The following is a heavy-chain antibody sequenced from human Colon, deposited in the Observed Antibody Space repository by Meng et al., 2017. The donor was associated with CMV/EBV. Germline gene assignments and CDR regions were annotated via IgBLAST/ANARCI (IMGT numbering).Heavy chain of an antibody. D-gene: IGHD1-1*01. CDR1: GYTFTHYY. J-gene: IGHJ5*02. CDR2: INPNSGGT. V-gene: IGHV1-2*02. CDR3: ARGGSTTGFGSADWFDP. Sequence: ASVKVSCKASGYTFTHYYIHWVRQAPGQGREWMGWINPNSGGTKNAQKFQGRVTMTRDTSITTTYMELSSLRSDDTAVYYCARGGSTTGFGSADWFDPWGQGTLVTVSS.